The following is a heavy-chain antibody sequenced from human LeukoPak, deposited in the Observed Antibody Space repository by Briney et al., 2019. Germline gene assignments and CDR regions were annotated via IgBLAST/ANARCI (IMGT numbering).Heavy chain of an antibody. D-gene: IGHD6-19*01. CDR1: GFTFSSYA. CDR3: AKAGIGVVGYFDY. J-gene: IGHJ4*02. CDR2: IRGSGGGT. Sequence: AGASLRLSCAASGFTFSSYAMSWVRQAPRKGLEWVSTIRGSGGGTYYADSVKGRFTISRDNSKNTLYLQMNSLRDEDTALYYCAKAGIGVVGYFDYWGQGTLVTVSS. V-gene: IGHV3-23*01.